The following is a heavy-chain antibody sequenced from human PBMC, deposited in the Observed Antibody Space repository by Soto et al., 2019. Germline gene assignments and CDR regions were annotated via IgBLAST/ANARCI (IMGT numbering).Heavy chain of an antibody. Sequence: GASVKVSCKASGYTFTSYAMHWVRQAPGQRLEWMGWINAGNGNTKYSQKFQGRVTITRDTSASTAYMELSSLRSEDTAVYYCAREGTMIVVVPDAFDIWGQGTMVTVS. CDR2: INAGNGNT. D-gene: IGHD3-22*01. CDR3: AREGTMIVVVPDAFDI. V-gene: IGHV1-3*01. CDR1: GYTFTSYA. J-gene: IGHJ3*02.